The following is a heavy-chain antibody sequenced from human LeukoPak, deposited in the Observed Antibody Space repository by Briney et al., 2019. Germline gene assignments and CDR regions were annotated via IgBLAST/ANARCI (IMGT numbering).Heavy chain of an antibody. V-gene: IGHV4-39*07. CDR3: ARDPYSYYGSGSYSSY. CDR1: GGSISSSSYY. Sequence: SETLSLTCTVSGGSISSSSYYWGWIRQPPGKGLEWIGSIYYSGSTYYNPSLKSRVTISVDTSKNQFSLKLSSVTAADTAVYYCARDPYSYYGSGSYSSYWGQGTLVTVSS. D-gene: IGHD3-10*01. CDR2: IYYSGST. J-gene: IGHJ4*02.